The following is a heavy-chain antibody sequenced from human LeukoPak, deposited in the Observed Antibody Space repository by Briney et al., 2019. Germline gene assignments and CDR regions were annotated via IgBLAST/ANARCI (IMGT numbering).Heavy chain of an antibody. Sequence: SETLSLTCAVYGGSFSGYYWSWIRQPPGKGLEWIGEINHSGSTNYNPSLKSRVTISVDTSKNQFSLKLSSVTAADTAVYYCAAGIAVPDAFDIWGQGTMVTVSS. V-gene: IGHV4-34*01. D-gene: IGHD6-19*01. CDR3: AAGIAVPDAFDI. CDR2: INHSGST. J-gene: IGHJ3*02. CDR1: GGSFSGYY.